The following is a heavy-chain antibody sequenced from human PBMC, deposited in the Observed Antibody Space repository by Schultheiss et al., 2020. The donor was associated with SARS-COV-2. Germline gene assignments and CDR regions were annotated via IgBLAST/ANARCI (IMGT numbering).Heavy chain of an antibody. CDR3: ARDPKGSYYLFDY. V-gene: IGHV3-33*01. CDR1: GFTFSSYG. Sequence: GGSLRLSCAASGFTFSSYGMHWVRQAPGKGLEWVAVIWYDGSNKYYADSVKGRFTISRDNSKNTLYLQMNSLRAEDTAVYYCARDPKGSYYLFDYWGQGTLVTVSS. D-gene: IGHD3-10*01. CDR2: IWYDGSNK. J-gene: IGHJ4*02.